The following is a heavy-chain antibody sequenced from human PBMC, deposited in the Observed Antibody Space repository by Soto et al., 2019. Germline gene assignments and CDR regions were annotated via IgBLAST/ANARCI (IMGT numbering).Heavy chain of an antibody. Sequence: QVQLQQRGAGLLKPSETLSLTCAVYGGSFSGYYWSWIRQPLGKGLEWIGEIKHSGSTNYNPSLKSRVTISVDTSKNQFSLKLSSVTAADTAVYYCARAWGGVPDYWGQGTLVTVSS. CDR3: ARAWGGVPDY. CDR1: GGSFSGYY. V-gene: IGHV4-34*01. CDR2: IKHSGST. D-gene: IGHD3-16*01. J-gene: IGHJ4*02.